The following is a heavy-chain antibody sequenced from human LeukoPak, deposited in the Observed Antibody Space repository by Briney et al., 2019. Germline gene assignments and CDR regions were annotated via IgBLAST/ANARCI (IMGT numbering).Heavy chain of an antibody. J-gene: IGHJ4*02. CDR2: ITLILDTT. CDR1: GYTLTELS. Sequence: SVKVSCKVSGYTLTELSMHWVQQAPGQGLEWMGRITLILDTTNYAQKFQGRVTITADKSTSTAYMELSSLRSEDTAVYYCARGGRYSGSYGDYWGQGTLVTVSS. V-gene: IGHV1-69*08. D-gene: IGHD1-26*01. CDR3: ARGGRYSGSYGDY.